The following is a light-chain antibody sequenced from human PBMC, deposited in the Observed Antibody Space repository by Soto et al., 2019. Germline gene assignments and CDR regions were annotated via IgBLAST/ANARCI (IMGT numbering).Light chain of an antibody. J-gene: IGLJ2*01. CDR1: SSDVGGYNY. CDR3: SSYAGSNNVV. Sequence: QSALTQPPSASGSPGQSVTISCTGTSSDVGGYNYVSWHQHHPGKAPKLMIYEVSKRPSGVPDRFSGSKSGNTASLTVSGLQAEDEADYYCSSYAGSNNVVFGGGTKLTVL. CDR2: EVS. V-gene: IGLV2-8*01.